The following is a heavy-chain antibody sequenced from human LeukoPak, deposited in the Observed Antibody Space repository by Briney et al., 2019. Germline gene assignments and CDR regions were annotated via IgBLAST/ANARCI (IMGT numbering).Heavy chain of an antibody. V-gene: IGHV3-23*01. Sequence: GGSLRLSCAASGFTFSSYAMSWVRQAPGKGLEWVSAISGSGGSTYYADSVKGRFTISRDNSKNTLYLQMNSLRAEDTAVYYCAKGVFENSYYDFWSGYPTGYYYYMDVWGKGTTVTVSS. CDR2: ISGSGGST. CDR1: GFTFSSYA. D-gene: IGHD3-3*01. J-gene: IGHJ6*03. CDR3: AKGVFENSYYDFWSGYPTGYYYYMDV.